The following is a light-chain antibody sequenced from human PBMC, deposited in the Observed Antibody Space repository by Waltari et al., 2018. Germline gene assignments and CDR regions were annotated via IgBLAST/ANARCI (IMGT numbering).Light chain of an antibody. J-gene: IGLJ3*02. V-gene: IGLV2-23*01. CDR2: EGS. CDR3: CSYAGSSTSFV. CDR1: SSDVGSYNL. Sequence: QSALTQPASVSGSPGQSITIPCTGTSSDVGSYNLVSWYQQHPGKAPKLMIYEGSKRPSGVSNRFSGSKSGNTASLTISGLQAEDEADYYCCSYAGSSTSFVFGGGTKLTVL.